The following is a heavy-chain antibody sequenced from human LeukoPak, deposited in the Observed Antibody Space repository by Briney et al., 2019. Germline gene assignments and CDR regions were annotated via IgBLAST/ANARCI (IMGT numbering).Heavy chain of an antibody. Sequence: PGTSLRLSCAASGFTFSSYGMHWVRQTPGKGLEWLAGIWYDESNKYYADSVKGRFTISRDNSKNKLYLQMNSLRAEDTAVYYCAREEADRYCSSTSCYGSGRRFDPWGQGTLVTVSS. CDR2: IWYDESNK. V-gene: IGHV3-33*01. CDR3: AREEADRYCSSTSCYGSGRRFDP. D-gene: IGHD2-2*01. CDR1: GFTFSSYG. J-gene: IGHJ5*02.